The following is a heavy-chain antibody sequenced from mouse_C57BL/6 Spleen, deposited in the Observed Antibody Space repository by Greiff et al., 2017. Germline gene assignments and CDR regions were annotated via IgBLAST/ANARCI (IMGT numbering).Heavy chain of an antibody. CDR3: TRSKANWDNFDY. J-gene: IGHJ2*01. D-gene: IGHD4-1*01. V-gene: IGHV1-15*01. Sequence: VKLMESGAELVRPGASVTLSCKASGYTFTDYEMHWVKQTPVQGLEWIGAIDPATGGTAYNQKFKGKAILTADKASSTAYMVLRSLTAEDSAVYYCTRSKANWDNFDYWGQGTTLTGSS. CDR1: GYTFTDYE. CDR2: IDPATGGT.